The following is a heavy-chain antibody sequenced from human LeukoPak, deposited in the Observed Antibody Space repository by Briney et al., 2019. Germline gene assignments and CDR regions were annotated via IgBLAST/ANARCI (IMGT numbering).Heavy chain of an antibody. J-gene: IGHJ4*02. CDR3: ARDLGSGGDSDF. V-gene: IGHV4-38-2*02. CDR2: LRHSGSA. Sequence: RSSETLCLTCAGTAYSISSGYHRGWYRQPPGKGLEWIGSLRHSGSASKNLSLKSRVTISIDTSKNQFSLKLSSVTAADTAVYYCARDLGSGGDSDFWGQGILVTVSS. CDR1: AYSISSGYH. D-gene: IGHD2-21*01.